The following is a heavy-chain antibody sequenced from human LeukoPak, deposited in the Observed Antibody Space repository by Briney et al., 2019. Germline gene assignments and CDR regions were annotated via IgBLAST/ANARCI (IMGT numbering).Heavy chain of an antibody. Sequence: PSETLSLTCAVYGGSFSGYYWSWIRQPPGKGLEWIGEINHSGSTNYNPSLKSRVTISVDPSKNQFSLKLSSVTAADTAVYYCARVRPGYYYYYMDVWGKGTTVTVSS. J-gene: IGHJ6*03. CDR3: ARVRPGYYYYYMDV. V-gene: IGHV4-34*01. CDR1: GGSFSGYY. CDR2: INHSGST.